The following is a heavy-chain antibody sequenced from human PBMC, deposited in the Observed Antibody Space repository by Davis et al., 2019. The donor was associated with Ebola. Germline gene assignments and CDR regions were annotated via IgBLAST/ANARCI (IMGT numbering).Heavy chain of an antibody. D-gene: IGHD2-2*01. J-gene: IGHJ6*03. Sequence: SVKVSCKASGFTFTRSAVQWVRQARGQRLEWIGWVVVGSGNTNYTRQFQDRVTISRDMSTSTAYMELSSLRSEDTAVYFCAAASLYYYYYMDVWGKGTTVTVSS. CDR3: AAASLYYYYYMDV. V-gene: IGHV1-58*01. CDR1: GFTFTRSA. CDR2: VVVGSGNT.